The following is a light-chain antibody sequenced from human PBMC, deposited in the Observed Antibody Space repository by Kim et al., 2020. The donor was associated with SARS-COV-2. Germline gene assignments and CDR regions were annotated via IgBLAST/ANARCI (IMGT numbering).Light chain of an antibody. Sequence: QSVLTQPPSVSGAPGQRVTIFCTGSSSNIGADYDVHWYRQLPGTAPKLLIYGITNRPSGVPDRFSGSKSGTSASLAITGLQTEDEANYYCQSYDGSLRGSVFGGGTQLTVL. V-gene: IGLV1-40*01. J-gene: IGLJ2*01. CDR2: GIT. CDR1: SSNIGADYD. CDR3: QSYDGSLRGSV.